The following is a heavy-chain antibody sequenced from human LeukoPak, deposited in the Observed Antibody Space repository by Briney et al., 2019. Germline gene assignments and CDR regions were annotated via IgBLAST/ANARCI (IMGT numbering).Heavy chain of an antibody. CDR3: ARGYFNSSGYSNAFDI. V-gene: IGHV4-59*12. D-gene: IGHD6-19*01. J-gene: IGHJ3*02. CDR2: LHYSGST. CDR1: GASISSSY. Sequence: SETLSLTCTVSGASISSSYWSWIRQPPGKGLEWIAYLHYSGSTNYNPSLKSRVATSVDTAKNQFSLQLSSVAAADTAVYYCARGYFNSSGYSNAFDIWGQGTMVTDSS.